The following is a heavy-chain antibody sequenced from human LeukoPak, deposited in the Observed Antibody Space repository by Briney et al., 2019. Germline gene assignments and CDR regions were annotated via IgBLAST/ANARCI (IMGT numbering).Heavy chain of an antibody. CDR3: ARAQPYYDSSGYYVDAFDI. CDR1: GFTFSSYW. V-gene: IGHV3-74*01. D-gene: IGHD3-22*01. CDR2: INSDGSST. J-gene: IGHJ3*02. Sequence: GGSLRLSCAASGFTFSSYWMHWVRQAPGKGLVWVSRINSDGSSTTYADSVKGRFTISRDNAKNTLHLQMNSLRAEDTAVYYCARAQPYYDSSGYYVDAFDIWGQGTMVTVSS.